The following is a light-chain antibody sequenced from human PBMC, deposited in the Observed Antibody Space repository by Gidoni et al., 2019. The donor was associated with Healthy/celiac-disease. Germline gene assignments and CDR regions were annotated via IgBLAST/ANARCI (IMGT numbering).Light chain of an antibody. CDR2: GAS. V-gene: IGKV3-20*01. Sequence: EIVLTQSPGTLSLSPEERATLPCRASQSVSSRYLAWYQQQPGQAPWLLIYGASSRATGIPDRFSGSGSGTDFTLTISILEPEDFAVYYCQQYGSSLPLTFGGGTKVEIK. CDR1: QSVSSRY. J-gene: IGKJ4*01. CDR3: QQYGSSLPLT.